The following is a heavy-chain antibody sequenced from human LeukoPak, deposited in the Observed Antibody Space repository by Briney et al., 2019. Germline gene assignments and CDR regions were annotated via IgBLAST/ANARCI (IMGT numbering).Heavy chain of an antibody. J-gene: IGHJ4*02. CDR1: GFTFNTYW. CDR2: IREDGSEI. D-gene: IGHD7-27*01. V-gene: IGHV3-7*01. Sequence: QSGGSLRLSCVGSGFTFNTYWMNWVRQAPGKGLEWVANIREDGSEIYYLDSVKGRFTIFRDNAKNSLYLQMNGLRAEDTAVYYCARHWAHLDYWGQGTLVTVSS. CDR3: ARHWAHLDY.